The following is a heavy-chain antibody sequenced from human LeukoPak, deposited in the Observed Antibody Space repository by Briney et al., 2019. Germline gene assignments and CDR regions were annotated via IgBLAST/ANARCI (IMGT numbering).Heavy chain of an antibody. D-gene: IGHD3-3*01. CDR2: IYYSGST. Sequence: SETLSLTCTVSGGPISSYYWRWIRQPPGKGLEWGGYIYYSGSTNYNPSLKSRVTISVDTSKNQFSLKLSSVTAADTAVYYCARGRFDFWSGPFAGDWGQGTLVTVSS. J-gene: IGHJ4*02. CDR3: ARGRFDFWSGPFAGD. CDR1: GGPISSYY. V-gene: IGHV4-59*12.